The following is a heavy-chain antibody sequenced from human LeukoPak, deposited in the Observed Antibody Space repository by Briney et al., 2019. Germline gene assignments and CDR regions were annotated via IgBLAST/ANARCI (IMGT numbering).Heavy chain of an antibody. CDR1: GLTFSSYG. D-gene: IGHD2-2*01. J-gene: IGHJ4*02. Sequence: GRSLRLSCEVSGLTFSSYGMHWVRQAPGKGLEGVAVISYDGSNKDYADSVKGRFTISRDNSKNTLHLQMNRLRAEDTAVYYCARGDQLLTPGYWGQGTLVTVSS. V-gene: IGHV3-30*03. CDR2: ISYDGSNK. CDR3: ARGDQLLTPGY.